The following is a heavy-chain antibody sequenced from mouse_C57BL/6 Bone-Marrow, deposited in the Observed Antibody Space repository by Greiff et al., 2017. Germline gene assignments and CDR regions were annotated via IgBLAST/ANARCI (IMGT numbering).Heavy chain of an antibody. J-gene: IGHJ1*03. CDR3: ASELTGTWRYFDV. Sequence: QVQLQQPGAELVKPGASVKLSCKASGYTFTSYWMQWVKQRPGQGLEWIGEIDPSDSYTNYNQKFKGKATLTVDTSSSTAYMQLSSLTSEDSAVYYGASELTGTWRYFDVWGTGTTVTVSS. V-gene: IGHV1-50*01. CDR1: GYTFTSYW. CDR2: IDPSDSYT. D-gene: IGHD4-1*01.